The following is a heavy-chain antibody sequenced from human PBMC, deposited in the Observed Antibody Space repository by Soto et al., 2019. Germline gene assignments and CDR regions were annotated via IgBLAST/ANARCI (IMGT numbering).Heavy chain of an antibody. D-gene: IGHD4-17*01. CDR1: GYTFTSYA. V-gene: IGHV1-3*01. J-gene: IGHJ4*02. CDR2: INAGNGNT. Sequence: GASVKVSCKASGYTFTSYAMHWVRQAPGQRLEWMGWINAGNGNTKYSQKFQGRVTITRDTSASTAYMELSSLRSEDTAVYYCARDTVTSLAYFDYWGQGTLVTVSS. CDR3: ARDTVTSLAYFDY.